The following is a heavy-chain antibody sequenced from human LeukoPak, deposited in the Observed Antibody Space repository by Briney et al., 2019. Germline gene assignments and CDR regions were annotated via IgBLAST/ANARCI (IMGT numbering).Heavy chain of an antibody. Sequence: SETLSLTCTVSGGSISNYYWSWIRQPAGKGLEWIGRIYTSGSTNYNPSLKSRVTMSVDTSKNQFSLKLSSVTAADTAVYHCAREYSSSSPLDYWGQGTLVTVSS. V-gene: IGHV4-4*07. J-gene: IGHJ4*02. CDR2: IYTSGST. CDR3: AREYSSSSPLDY. CDR1: GGSISNYY. D-gene: IGHD6-6*01.